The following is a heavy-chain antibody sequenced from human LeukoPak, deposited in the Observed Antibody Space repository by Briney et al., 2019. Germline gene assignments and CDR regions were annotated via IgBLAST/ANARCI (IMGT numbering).Heavy chain of an antibody. CDR3: ARLPRDPNIAAHQGDWFDP. D-gene: IGHD6-6*01. CDR1: GYTFTSYG. CDR2: ISAYNGNT. Sequence: ASVKVSCKASGYTFTSYGISWVRQAPGQGLEWMGWISAYNGNTNYAQKLQGRVTMTTDTSTSTAYMELRSLRSDDTAVYYCARLPRDPNIAAHQGDWFDPWGQGTLVTVSS. J-gene: IGHJ5*02. V-gene: IGHV1-18*01.